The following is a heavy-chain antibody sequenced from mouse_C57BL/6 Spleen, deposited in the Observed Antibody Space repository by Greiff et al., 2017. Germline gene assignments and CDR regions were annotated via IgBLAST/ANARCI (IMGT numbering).Heavy chain of an antibody. CDR2: IWGDGST. Sequence: QVQLKESGPGLVAPSQSLSITCTVSGFSLTSYGVSWVRQPPGKGLEWLGVIWGDGSTNYHSALISSLSISKDNSKSQVFLKLNSLQPDDTATYYCAKDTDDYDGDAMDYWGQGTSVTVSS. CDR3: AKDTDDYDGDAMDY. CDR1: GFSLTSYG. D-gene: IGHD2-4*01. J-gene: IGHJ4*01. V-gene: IGHV2-3*01.